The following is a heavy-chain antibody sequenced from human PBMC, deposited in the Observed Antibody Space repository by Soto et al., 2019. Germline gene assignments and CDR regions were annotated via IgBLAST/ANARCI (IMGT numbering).Heavy chain of an antibody. Sequence: GGSLRPSGGASGFAFTSYRMNWVGRSPGKGLEWMSTINSSGSYIYYADSVKGRFTISRDKANNSLYLQRSSLRAADTAVYYCARYCSSTSCYKANVHWGQGTLVTVSS. CDR3: ARYCSSTSCYKANVH. V-gene: IGHV3-21*01. CDR2: INSSGSYI. D-gene: IGHD2-2*02. J-gene: IGHJ4*02. CDR1: GFAFTSYR.